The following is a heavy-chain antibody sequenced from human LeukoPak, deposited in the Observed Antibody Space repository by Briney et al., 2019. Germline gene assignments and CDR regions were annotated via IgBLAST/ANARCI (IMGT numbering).Heavy chain of an antibody. CDR3: ASLRPIDY. CDR2: IYYSGST. J-gene: IGHJ4*02. Sequence: SETLSLTCTVSGGSISSYYWSWIRQPPGKGLEWIGSIYYSGSTYANPSLKSRLTISVDTSKNQFSLKLNSVTAADTAVYYCASLRPIDYWGQGTLVTVSS. CDR1: GGSISSYY. V-gene: IGHV4-59*04.